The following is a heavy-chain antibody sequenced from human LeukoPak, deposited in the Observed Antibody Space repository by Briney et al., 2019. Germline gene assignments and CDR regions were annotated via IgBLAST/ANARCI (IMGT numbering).Heavy chain of an antibody. CDR1: GFTFSSYA. V-gene: IGHV3-23*01. D-gene: IGHD3-3*01. CDR2: ISGSGGST. J-gene: IGHJ6*03. CDR3: AKFVLRFLEPGLNYYMDV. Sequence: PGGSLRLSCAASGFTFSSYAMSRVRQAPGKGLEWVSAISGSGGSTYYADSVKARFIMSRDNSKNTLYLQMNSLRAEDTAVYYCAKFVLRFLEPGLNYYMDVWGKGTTVTVSS.